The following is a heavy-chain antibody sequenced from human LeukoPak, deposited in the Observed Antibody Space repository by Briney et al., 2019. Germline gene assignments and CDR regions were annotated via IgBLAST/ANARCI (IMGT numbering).Heavy chain of an antibody. Sequence: TGGSLRLSCAASGFTFDDYAMHWARQAPGKGLEWVSLIREDGRTTYYVDSVKGRFAISRDNSKKSLYLQINSLRAEDTALYYCAKTRRSGTEYADFDHWGQGTLVTVSS. V-gene: IGHV3-43*02. CDR2: IREDGRTT. J-gene: IGHJ4*02. D-gene: IGHD1-26*01. CDR3: AKTRRSGTEYADFDH. CDR1: GFTFDDYA.